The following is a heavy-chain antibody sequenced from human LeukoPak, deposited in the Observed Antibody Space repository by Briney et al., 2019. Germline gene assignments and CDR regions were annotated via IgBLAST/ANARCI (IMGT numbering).Heavy chain of an antibody. D-gene: IGHD1/OR15-1a*01. CDR1: GFTFEVSA. CDR3: AKAQGTGTNYYYYGMDV. Sequence: GRSLRLSCAPSGFTFEVSAMHGGPEAPGKGVECVSGVSWNGGGIAYADSVKGRFTICRDIAKNSLYLQMNSLRTEDTAVYYCAKAQGTGTNYYYYGMDVWGQGTTVTVSS. J-gene: IGHJ6*02. CDR2: VSWNGGGI. V-gene: IGHV3-9*01.